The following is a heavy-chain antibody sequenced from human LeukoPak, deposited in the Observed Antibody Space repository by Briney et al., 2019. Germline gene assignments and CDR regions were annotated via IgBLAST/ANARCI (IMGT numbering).Heavy chain of an antibody. V-gene: IGHV3-9*01. D-gene: IGHD6-13*01. CDR2: ISWNSGSI. CDR3: ARGGPAAGRFDY. J-gene: IGHJ4*02. CDR1: GFTFDDYA. Sequence: GGSLRLSCAASGFTFDDYAMHWVRQAPGKGLEWVSGISWNSGSIGYADSVKGRFTISRDNSKNTLYLQMNSLRAEDTAVYYCARGGPAAGRFDYWGQGTLVTVSS.